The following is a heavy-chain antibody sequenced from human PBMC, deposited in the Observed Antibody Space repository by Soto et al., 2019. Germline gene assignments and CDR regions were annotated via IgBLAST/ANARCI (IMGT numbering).Heavy chain of an antibody. CDR2: IYYSGST. J-gene: IGHJ6*03. Sequence: SETLSLTCTVSGGSISSYYWSWIRQPPGKGLEWIGYIYYSGSTNYNPSLKSRVTISVDTSKNQFSLKLSSVTAADTAVYYCASLTGYCSSTSCFLHKDYYYYYMDVWGKGTTVTVSS. V-gene: IGHV4-59*08. CDR3: ASLTGYCSSTSCFLHKDYYYYYMDV. CDR1: GGSISSYY. D-gene: IGHD2-2*01.